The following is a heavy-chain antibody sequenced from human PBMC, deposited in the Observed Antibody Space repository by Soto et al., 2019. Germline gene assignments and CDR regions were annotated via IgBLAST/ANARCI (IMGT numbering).Heavy chain of an antibody. CDR1: GFSFSDYA. CDR3: SKRSPYSSGGYSPIFDY. Sequence: GGSLRLSCAAPGFSFSDYAMSWVRQAPGKGLEWVSVISESGGSTHYADSVRGRFTVSRDNSKKSLSLRMNSLRDEATRVYVGSKRSPYSSGGYSPIFDYWGQGALVTVSS. CDR2: ISESGGST. V-gene: IGHV3-23*01. D-gene: IGHD6-25*01. J-gene: IGHJ4*02.